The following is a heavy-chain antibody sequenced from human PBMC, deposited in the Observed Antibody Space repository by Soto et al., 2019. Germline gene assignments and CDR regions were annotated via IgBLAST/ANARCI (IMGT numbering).Heavy chain of an antibody. CDR1: GFSLNTREVG. V-gene: IGHV2-5*02. Sequence: QITLRESGPTLVKPTQTLTLTCTFSGFSLNTREVGVGWIRQPPGKALEWLALIFWDDDKRYSPSLKTRLTISKDTSKSQVVLTMTNMDHVDTATYYCGHVRSGPRIEDYLAYYFDCWGQGTLVTVSS. J-gene: IGHJ4*02. D-gene: IGHD4-17*01. CDR3: GHVRSGPRIEDYLAYYFDC. CDR2: IFWDDDK.